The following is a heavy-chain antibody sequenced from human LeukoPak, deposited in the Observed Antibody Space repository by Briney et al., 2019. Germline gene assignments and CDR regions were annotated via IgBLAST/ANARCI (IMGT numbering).Heavy chain of an antibody. V-gene: IGHV3-48*03. Sequence: GGSLRLSCAASGFTFSSYEMNWVRQAPGKGLEWVSYISSSGSTIYYADSVKGRFTISRDNAKNSLYLQMNSLRAEDTAVYYCARDLGSGSYGSTGMDVRGQGATVTVSS. CDR2: ISSSGSTI. CDR1: GFTFSSYE. D-gene: IGHD1-26*01. J-gene: IGHJ6*02. CDR3: ARDLGSGSYGSTGMDV.